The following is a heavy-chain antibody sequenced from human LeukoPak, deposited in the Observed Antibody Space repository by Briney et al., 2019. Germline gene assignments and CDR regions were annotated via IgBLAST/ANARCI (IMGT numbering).Heavy chain of an antibody. Sequence: GGSLRLSCAASGFTFSSYAMSWVRQAPGKGLKWVSAISASGVTTYYADSVKGRFTISRDNSKNTLYLQMNSLRAEDTAVYYCATTTARSSFDYWGQGTLVTVSS. CDR1: GFTFSSYA. V-gene: IGHV3-23*01. J-gene: IGHJ4*02. CDR2: ISASGVTT. CDR3: ATTTARSSFDY. D-gene: IGHD1-1*01.